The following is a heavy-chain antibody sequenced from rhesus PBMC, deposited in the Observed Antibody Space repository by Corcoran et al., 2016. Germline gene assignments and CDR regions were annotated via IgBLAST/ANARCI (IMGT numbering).Heavy chain of an antibody. J-gene: IGHJ4*01. V-gene: IGHV1-180*01. CDR2: KATKEACK. CDR1: GYVFTTTI. CDR3: TREEDDH. Sequence: QVQLVQSGADIKQPGASVKLSCKASGYVFTTTIVHWVRQAPGQALQWIGQKATKEACKAYGHTSQGRVTMTADTLTTTGYMERSSLRSDDTGVYYCTREEDDHWGQGVLVTVSS.